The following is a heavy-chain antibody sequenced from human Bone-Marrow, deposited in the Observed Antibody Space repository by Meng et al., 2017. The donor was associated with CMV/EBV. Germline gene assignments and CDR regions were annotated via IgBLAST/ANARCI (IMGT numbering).Heavy chain of an antibody. V-gene: IGHV1-69*05. D-gene: IGHD2-2*01. CDR2: IIPIFGTA. Sequence: SVKVSCKASGYTFTGYYMHWVRQAPGQGLEWMGGIIPIFGTANYAQKFQGRVTITTDESTSTAYMELSSLRSEDTAVYYCARENCSSTSCYYGMDVWGQGTTVTVSS. CDR1: GYTFTGYY. CDR3: ARENCSSTSCYYGMDV. J-gene: IGHJ6*02.